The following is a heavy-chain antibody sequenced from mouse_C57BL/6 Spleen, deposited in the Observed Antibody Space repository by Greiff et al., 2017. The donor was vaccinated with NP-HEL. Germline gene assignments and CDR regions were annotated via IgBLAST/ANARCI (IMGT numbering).Heavy chain of an antibody. CDR2: ISSGGSYT. Sequence: VMLVESGGDLVKPGGSLKLSCAASGFTFSSYGMSWVRQTPDKRLEWVATISSGGSYTYYPDSVKGRFTISRDNAKNTLYLQMSSLKSEDTAMYYCARQGDYDYFDYWGQGTTLTVSS. J-gene: IGHJ2*01. D-gene: IGHD2-4*01. V-gene: IGHV5-6*01. CDR1: GFTFSSYG. CDR3: ARQGDYDYFDY.